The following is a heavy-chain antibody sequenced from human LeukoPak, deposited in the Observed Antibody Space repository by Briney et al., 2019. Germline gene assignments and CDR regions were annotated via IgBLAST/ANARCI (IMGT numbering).Heavy chain of an antibody. D-gene: IGHD3-10*01. CDR1: GFTFSSFA. CDR2: MSASGATT. J-gene: IGHJ4*02. V-gene: IGHV3-23*01. Sequence: GGSLRLSCAASGFTFSSFAIHWVRQAPGKGLEWVSVMSASGATTRYADSVRGRFTISRDSSKNTVYLQMNSLRTEDTAVYYCAKLLRAGRLLTISLDSWGQGTLVTVSS. CDR3: AKLLRAGRLLTISLDS.